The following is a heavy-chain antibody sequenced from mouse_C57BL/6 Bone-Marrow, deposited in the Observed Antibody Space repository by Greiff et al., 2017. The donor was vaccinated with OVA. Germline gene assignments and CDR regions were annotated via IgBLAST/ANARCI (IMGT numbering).Heavy chain of an antibody. Sequence: QVQLQQSGAELARPGASVKLSCKASGYTFTSYGISWVKQSTGQGLEWIGEIYPRSGNTYYTEKFKGKATLTADKSSSTAYMELRSLTSEDSAVDFCASPGYSKDYWGQGTTLTVSS. CDR3: ASPGYSKDY. D-gene: IGHD2-5*01. CDR1: GYTFTSYG. CDR2: IYPRSGNT. V-gene: IGHV1-81*01. J-gene: IGHJ2*01.